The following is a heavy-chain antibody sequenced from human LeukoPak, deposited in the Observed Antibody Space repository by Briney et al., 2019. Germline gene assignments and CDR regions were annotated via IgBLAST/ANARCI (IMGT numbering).Heavy chain of an antibody. CDR1: GYTFTSNY. J-gene: IGHJ4*02. CDR2: ISPRGGST. Sequence: GASVRVSCKAFGYTFTSNYMHWVRQAPGQGPEWGGVISPRGGSTTCAQSFQGRVTLTRDMSTNTVYIKLRTLRSEETAVYYWATARGYSYGYGHFDYWGQGTLVTVSS. V-gene: IGHV1-46*01. D-gene: IGHD5-18*01. CDR3: ATARGYSYGYGHFDY.